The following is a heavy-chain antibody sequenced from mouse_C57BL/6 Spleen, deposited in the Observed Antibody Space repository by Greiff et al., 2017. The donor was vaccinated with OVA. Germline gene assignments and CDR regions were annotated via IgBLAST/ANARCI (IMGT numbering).Heavy chain of an antibody. CDR3: ARVPPTIVTTGDYFDY. Sequence: QVQLQQSGAELARPGASVKLSCKASGYTFTSYGISWVKQRTGQGLEWIGEIYPRSGNTYYNEKFKGKATLTADKSSSTAYMELRSLTSEDSAVYFCARVPPTIVTTGDYFDYWGQGTTLTVSS. D-gene: IGHD2-5*01. V-gene: IGHV1-81*01. J-gene: IGHJ2*01. CDR2: IYPRSGNT. CDR1: GYTFTSYG.